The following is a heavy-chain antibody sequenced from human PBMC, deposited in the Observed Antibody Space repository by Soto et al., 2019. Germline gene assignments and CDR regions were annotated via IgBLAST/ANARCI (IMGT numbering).Heavy chain of an antibody. CDR1: GFTFSSYA. CDR3: ATRKYYYDSSGYYYRRGFDY. J-gene: IGHJ4*02. D-gene: IGHD3-22*01. Sequence: EVQLLESGGGLVQPGGSLRLSCAASGFTFSSYAMSWVRQAPGKGLEWVSAIRGSGGSTYYADSVKGRFTISRDNSKNTLYLRMNSLIAEDTAVYYCATRKYYYDSSGYYYRRGFDYWGQGTLVTVSS. V-gene: IGHV3-23*01. CDR2: IRGSGGST.